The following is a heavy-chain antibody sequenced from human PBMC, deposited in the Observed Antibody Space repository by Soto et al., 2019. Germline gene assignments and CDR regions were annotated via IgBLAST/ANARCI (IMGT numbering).Heavy chain of an antibody. CDR1: GVSVSSYY. V-gene: IGHV4-59*08. D-gene: IGHD3-10*01. CDR3: ARHPSLWFGELPEYYFDY. CDR2: IYYSGST. Sequence: SETLSVTWTVSGVSVSSYYWILIRPTPGKGLEWIGYIYYSGSTNYNPPLKSRVTISVDASKNQFSLKLSSVTAADTAVYYCARHPSLWFGELPEYYFDYWGQGTLVTVSS. J-gene: IGHJ4*01.